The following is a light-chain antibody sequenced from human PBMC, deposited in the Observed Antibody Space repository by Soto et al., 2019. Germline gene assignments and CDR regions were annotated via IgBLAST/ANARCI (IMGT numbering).Light chain of an antibody. CDR1: SGHSNYA. J-gene: IGLJ7*01. V-gene: IGLV4-69*01. CDR3: PTWDTATLAV. Sequence: QSVLTQSPSASASLGASVKLTCTLSSGHSNYAIAWHQQQPEKGPRFLMKINSDGSHSKGDGIPDRFSGSSSGAERYLTISSLQSEDEAYYYCPTWDTATLAVFGGGTQLTVL. CDR2: INSDGSH.